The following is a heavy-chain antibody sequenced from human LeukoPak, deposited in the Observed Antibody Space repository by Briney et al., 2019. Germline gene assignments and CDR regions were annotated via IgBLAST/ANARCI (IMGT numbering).Heavy chain of an antibody. CDR1: GGSISSYY. CDR3: AREDPQTTVPEGMDV. D-gene: IGHD4-17*01. CDR2: IYYSGST. Sequence: SETLSLTCTVSGGSISSYYWSWIRQPPGKGLEWIGYIYYSGSTNYNPSLKSRVTISVDTSKNQFSLKLSSVTAADTAVYYCAREDPQTTVPEGMDVWGHGTTVIVSS. V-gene: IGHV4-59*01. J-gene: IGHJ6*02.